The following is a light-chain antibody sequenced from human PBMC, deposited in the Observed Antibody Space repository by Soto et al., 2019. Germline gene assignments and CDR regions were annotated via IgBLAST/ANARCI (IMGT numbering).Light chain of an antibody. CDR1: QSISSH. CDR3: LQHNSYPWT. Sequence: DIQMTQSPSTLSASVGDRVTITCRASQSISSHLAWYQQKAGKAPKLLIYKASSLESGVPSRFIGSGSGTEFTLTISGLQPDDFATYHCLQHNSYPWTFGQGTKVEIK. J-gene: IGKJ1*01. V-gene: IGKV1-5*03. CDR2: KAS.